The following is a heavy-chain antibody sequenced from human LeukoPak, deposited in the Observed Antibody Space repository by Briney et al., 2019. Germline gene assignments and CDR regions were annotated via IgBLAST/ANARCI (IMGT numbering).Heavy chain of an antibody. J-gene: IGHJ6*03. CDR1: GRTFSSYA. D-gene: IGHD3-10*01. CDR3: ARSQTYGSGSYYSYYYYDMDV. Sequence: SVKVSCKASGRTFSSYAISWVRQAPGQGLEWMGRIIPIFASADYAQKFQGRVTITTDESKRPAHMELSSLRSEDTAVYYCARSQTYGSGSYYSYYYYDMDVWGKGTTVTVSS. V-gene: IGHV1-69*05. CDR2: IIPIFASA.